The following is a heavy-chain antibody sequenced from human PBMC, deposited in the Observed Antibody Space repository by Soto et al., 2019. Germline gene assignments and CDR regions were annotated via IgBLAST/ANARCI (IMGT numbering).Heavy chain of an antibody. CDR3: ARDEPVTNAIQH. Sequence: SETLSLTCAVSGGSISSGGYSWSWIRQPPGKGLEWIGYIYHSGSTYYNPSLKSRVTISVDRSKNQFSLKLSSVTAADTAVYYCARDEPVTNAIQHWGQGTLVTVSS. D-gene: IGHD4-17*01. V-gene: IGHV4-30-2*01. CDR1: GGSISSGGYS. J-gene: IGHJ1*01. CDR2: IYHSGST.